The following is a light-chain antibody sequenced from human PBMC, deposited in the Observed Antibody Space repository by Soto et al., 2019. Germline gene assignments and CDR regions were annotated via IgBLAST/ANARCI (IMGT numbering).Light chain of an antibody. Sequence: DIQMTQSPSTLSASVGDRVTITCRASQSISSWLAWYQQKPGKAPKLLIYKASSLESGVPSRFSGSGSGTEFTLTVSSLQPDDFATYSCQQYNSYSLLAFGQGTKVEIK. CDR2: KAS. CDR1: QSISSW. V-gene: IGKV1-5*03. CDR3: QQYNSYSLLA. J-gene: IGKJ1*01.